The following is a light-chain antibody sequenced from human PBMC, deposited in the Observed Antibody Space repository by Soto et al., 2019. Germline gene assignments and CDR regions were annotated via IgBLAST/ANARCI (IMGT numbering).Light chain of an antibody. CDR3: HQYNSYF. J-gene: IGKJ2*01. CDR1: QSISRW. Sequence: MRQSPATLSASVGDRVTIACRASQSISRWMDWYQQKPGEAPKLLIYKASTLESGVPSRFSGSGSGTEFTLTISILQPDDFATYYCHQYNSYFFGQGTKLEIK. CDR2: KAS. V-gene: IGKV1-5*03.